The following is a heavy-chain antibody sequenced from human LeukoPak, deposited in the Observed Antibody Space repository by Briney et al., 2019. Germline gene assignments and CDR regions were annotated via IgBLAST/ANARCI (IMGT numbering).Heavy chain of an antibody. V-gene: IGHV6-1*01. D-gene: IGHD6-19*01. CDR1: GDSVSSNSAA. Sequence: SQTLSLTCEISGDSVSSNSAAWNWIRQSPSRGLEWLGRTYYRSKWYNDYAPFVKSRITINPDTSKNQFSLQVNSVTPEDTAVYYCARGTRYSSGWTFDSWGQGTLVTVSS. J-gene: IGHJ4*02. CDR2: TYYRSKWYN. CDR3: ARGTRYSSGWTFDS.